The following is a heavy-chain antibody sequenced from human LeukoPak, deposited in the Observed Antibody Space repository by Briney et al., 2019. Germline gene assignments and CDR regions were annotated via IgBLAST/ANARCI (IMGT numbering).Heavy chain of an antibody. D-gene: IGHD6-19*01. V-gene: IGHV4-59*08. J-gene: IGHJ5*02. CDR1: GGSISSYY. CDR2: IYYSGSP. Sequence: SETLSLTCTVSGGSISSYYWSWIRQPPGKGLEWIGYIYYSGSPNHNPSLKSRVTISVDTSKNQFSLKLSSVTAADTAVYYCARHGIAVAGTSWFDPWGQGTLVTVSS. CDR3: ARHGIAVAGTSWFDP.